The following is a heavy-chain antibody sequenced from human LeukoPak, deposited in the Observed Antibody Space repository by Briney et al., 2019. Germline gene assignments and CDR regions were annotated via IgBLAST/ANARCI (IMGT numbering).Heavy chain of an antibody. Sequence: GGSLRLSCAASGFTLSSYWMHWVRQAPGKGLVWISRINSDGSNTNYADSVKGRFTISRDNSKNTLYLQMNSLRAEDTAVYYCAIPGHYWGQGTLVTVSS. CDR3: AIPGHY. D-gene: IGHD2-21*01. V-gene: IGHV3-74*01. CDR2: INSDGSNT. CDR1: GFTLSSYW. J-gene: IGHJ4*02.